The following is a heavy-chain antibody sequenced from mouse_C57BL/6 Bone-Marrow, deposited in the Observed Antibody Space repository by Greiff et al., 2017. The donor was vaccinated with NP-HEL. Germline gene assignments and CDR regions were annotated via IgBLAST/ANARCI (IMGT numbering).Heavy chain of an antibody. Sequence: VQLQQPGAELVKPGASVKLSCKASGYTFTSYWMHWVKQRPGRGLEWIGRIAPNSGGTKYNEKFKSKATLTVDKPSSTAYMQLSSLTSEDSAVYYCARWGYDYAWFAYWGQGTLVTVSA. V-gene: IGHV1-72*01. CDR3: ARWGYDYAWFAY. J-gene: IGHJ3*01. CDR1: GYTFTSYW. CDR2: IAPNSGGT. D-gene: IGHD2-4*01.